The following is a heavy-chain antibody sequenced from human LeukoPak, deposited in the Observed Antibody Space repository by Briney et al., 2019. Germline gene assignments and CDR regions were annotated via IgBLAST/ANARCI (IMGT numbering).Heavy chain of an antibody. V-gene: IGHV3-66*01. CDR1: GGSISGGAYY. CDR2: IYSGGST. CDR3: ARDFCSAGSCYPDN. D-gene: IGHD2-15*01. Sequence: PSETLSLTCTVSGGSISGGAYYWSWIRQAAGKGLEWVSVIYSGGSTYYADSVKGRFSISRDNSKNTLRLQMNSLRVEDTAVYYCARDFCSAGSCYPDNWGQGTLVTVSS. J-gene: IGHJ4*02.